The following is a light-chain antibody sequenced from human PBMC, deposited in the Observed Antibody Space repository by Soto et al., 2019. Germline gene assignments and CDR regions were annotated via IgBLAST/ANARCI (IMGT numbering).Light chain of an antibody. CDR2: DSS. CDR1: TGAVTSGHY. Sequence: QTVVTQEPSLTVSPGGTVTLTCGSSTGAVTSGHYPYWFQQKPGQAPRTLIYDSSDKHSWAPARFSGSLLGGKAALTLSGAQPEDEAEYYSLLFYGGAYVFGTGTKLTVL. CDR3: LLFYGGAYV. V-gene: IGLV7-46*01. J-gene: IGLJ1*01.